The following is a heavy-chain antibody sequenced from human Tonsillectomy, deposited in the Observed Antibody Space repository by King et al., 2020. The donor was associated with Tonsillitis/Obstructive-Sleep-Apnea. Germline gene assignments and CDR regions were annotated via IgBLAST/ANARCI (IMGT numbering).Heavy chain of an antibody. CDR1: GFTVNNNH. V-gene: IGHV3-53*01. D-gene: IGHD3-3*01. CDR2: ICSGGST. Sequence: VQLVESGGGLIQPGGSLRLSCAASGFTVNNNHMSWVRQAPGKGLEWVSVICSGGSTYYADSVKGRFTISRDNSINTLYLEMNSLRAEDTAVYYCTLYDFWSGYHYYYMDVWGKGTTVTVSS. J-gene: IGHJ6*03. CDR3: TLYDFWSGYHYYYMDV.